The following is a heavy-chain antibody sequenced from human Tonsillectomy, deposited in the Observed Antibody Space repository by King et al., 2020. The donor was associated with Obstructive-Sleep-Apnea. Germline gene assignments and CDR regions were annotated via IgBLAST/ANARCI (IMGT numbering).Heavy chain of an antibody. CDR3: ARDRWVRSRGTPDY. D-gene: IGHD3-16*01. CDR1: AYTFTINY. V-gene: IGHV1-46*01. CDR2: IDPTGSAT. Sequence: QLVQSGAEVKKPGASVKVSCKASAYTFTINYIHWVRQAPGQGLEWMGVIDPTGSATTYSQKFQGGVTMTSDTSTSTVHMELSSLRSEDTAVYYCARDRWVRSRGTPDYWGQGTLVTVSS. J-gene: IGHJ4*02.